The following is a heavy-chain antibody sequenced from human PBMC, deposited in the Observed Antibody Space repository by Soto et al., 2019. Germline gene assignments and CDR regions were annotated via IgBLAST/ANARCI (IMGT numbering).Heavy chain of an antibody. CDR1: GYTFTIHW. D-gene: IGHD4-17*01. J-gene: IGHJ4*02. CDR2: IYPSDSDT. Sequence: GESLKISCQVSGYTFTIHWIGWVRQMPEKGLEWMGIIYPSDSDTRYSPSFQGQVTISADQSINTAYLQWDSLKASDTAIYYCARPANTVADHFDLWGQGTPVTVSS. CDR3: ARPANTVADHFDL. V-gene: IGHV5-51*01.